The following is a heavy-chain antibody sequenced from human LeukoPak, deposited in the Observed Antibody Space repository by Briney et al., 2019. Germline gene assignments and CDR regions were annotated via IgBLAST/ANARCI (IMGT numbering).Heavy chain of an antibody. Sequence: GGSLRLSCAASGFTFSSYGMHWVRQAPGKGLEWVANMKQDGSQKYYVDSVKGRFTISRDNVQNSLYLQMNSLRAEDTAVYYCARGDYFASGSYSDSWGQGILVTVSS. D-gene: IGHD3-10*01. V-gene: IGHV3-7*01. CDR1: GFTFSSYG. J-gene: IGHJ4*02. CDR3: ARGDYFASGSYSDS. CDR2: MKQDGSQK.